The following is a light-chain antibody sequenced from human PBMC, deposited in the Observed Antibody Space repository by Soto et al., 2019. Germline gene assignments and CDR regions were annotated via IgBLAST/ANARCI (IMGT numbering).Light chain of an antibody. CDR2: WAS. J-gene: IGKJ1*01. CDR3: QQYSSLPWT. CDR1: QTVLYHSNNKNY. V-gene: IGKV4-1*01. Sequence: DIVMTQSPDSLAVSLGERTTINCKSSQTVLYHSNNKNYLAWYRQKPGQPPKLLIYWASTRESGVPARFSGSGSGTDFTLTISSLQAEDVGIYYCQQYSSLPWTFGQGTKVEIK.